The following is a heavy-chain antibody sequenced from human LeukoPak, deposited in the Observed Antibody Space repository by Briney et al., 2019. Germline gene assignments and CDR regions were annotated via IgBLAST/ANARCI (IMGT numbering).Heavy chain of an antibody. Sequence: SETLSLTCTVSGGSIGSYYWSWIRLPRGKGLEWIGYFYYSGSTNYNPSLKGRVTISVDTSKNQFSLKLSSVTAADTAVYYCARVQLTHDAFDMWGQGTMVTVSS. CDR3: ARVQLTHDAFDM. CDR2: FYYSGST. J-gene: IGHJ3*02. CDR1: GGSIGSYY. V-gene: IGHV4-59*01. D-gene: IGHD4-11*01.